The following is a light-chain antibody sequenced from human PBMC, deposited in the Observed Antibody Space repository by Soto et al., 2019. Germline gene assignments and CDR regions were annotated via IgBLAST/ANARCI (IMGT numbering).Light chain of an antibody. Sequence: QSVLTQPASVSGSPGQSITISCTGTSSDVGGYNYVSWYQLHPGKVPKLIIYEVSNRPSGVSNRFSGSKSGSTASLTISGLQAEDEADYYCCSFAGSGIYVFGTGTKVTVL. CDR3: CSFAGSGIYV. J-gene: IGLJ1*01. V-gene: IGLV2-23*02. CDR2: EVS. CDR1: SSDVGGYNY.